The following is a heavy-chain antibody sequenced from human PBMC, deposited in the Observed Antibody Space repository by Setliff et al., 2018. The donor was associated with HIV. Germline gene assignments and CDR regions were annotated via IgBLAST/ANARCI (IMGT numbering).Heavy chain of an antibody. D-gene: IGHD3-10*01. J-gene: IGHJ3*01. V-gene: IGHV4-4*08. Sequence: SETLSLTCTVSGGSIGGYYWSWIRQPPGTGLEWLGCIYSGGSTNYNPSLESPVTISLDTSKNQFSLRLTSVTAADTAVYYCARVRSYGSAYDAFDVWGPGTMVTVSS. CDR2: IYSGGST. CDR1: GGSIGGYY. CDR3: ARVRSYGSAYDAFDV.